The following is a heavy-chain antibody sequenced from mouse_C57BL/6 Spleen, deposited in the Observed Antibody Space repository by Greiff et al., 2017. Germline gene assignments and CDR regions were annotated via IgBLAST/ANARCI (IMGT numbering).Heavy chain of an antibody. J-gene: IGHJ3*01. CDR1: GYSITSGYY. CDR3: SRNDGQAWFAY. D-gene: IGHD2-3*01. V-gene: IGHV3-6*01. Sequence: ESGPGLVKPSQSLSLTCSVTGYSITSGYYWNWIRQFPGNKLEWMGYISYDGSNNYNPSLKNRISITRDTSKNQFFLKLNSVTTEDTATYYCSRNDGQAWFAYWGQGTLVTVSA. CDR2: ISYDGSN.